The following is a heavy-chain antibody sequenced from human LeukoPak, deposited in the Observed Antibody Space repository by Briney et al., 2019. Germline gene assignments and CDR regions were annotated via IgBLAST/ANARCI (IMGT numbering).Heavy chain of an antibody. Sequence: PRGSLRLSCAASGFTFSSYSMNWVRQAPGKGLEWVSSISSSSSYIYYADSVKGRFTISRDNAKNSLYLQMNSLRAEDTAVYYCARSYCSGGSCYYAFWGQGNLVTVSS. V-gene: IGHV3-21*01. CDR1: GFTFSSYS. D-gene: IGHD2-15*01. J-gene: IGHJ4*02. CDR2: ISSSSSYI. CDR3: ARSYCSGGSCYYAF.